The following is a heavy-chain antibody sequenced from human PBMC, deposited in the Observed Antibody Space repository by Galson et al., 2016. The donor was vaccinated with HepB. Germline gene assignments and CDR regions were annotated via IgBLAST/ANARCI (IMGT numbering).Heavy chain of an antibody. CDR1: GLTFSNYA. V-gene: IGHV3-23*01. CDR2: ISGDTTTT. D-gene: IGHD6-13*01. CDR3: AKGGGSTWYISPHFVDP. J-gene: IGHJ5*02. Sequence: CAASGLTFSNYAMTWVRQAPGKGLEWVSSISGDTTTTYYADSVKGRFTISRDNSKNTFYLQMNSLRAEDTASYYCAKGGGSTWYISPHFVDPWGQGTLVTVSS.